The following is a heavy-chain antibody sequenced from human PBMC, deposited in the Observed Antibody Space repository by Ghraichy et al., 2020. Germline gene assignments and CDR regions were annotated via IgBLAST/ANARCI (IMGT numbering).Heavy chain of an antibody. J-gene: IGHJ5*02. CDR1: GYTFTGYY. CDR2: INPNSGGT. CDR3: AREKDGYCTNGVCYSNWFDP. D-gene: IGHD2-8*01. V-gene: IGHV1-2*04. Sequence: ASVKVSCKASGYTFTGYYMHWVRQAPGQGLEWMGWINPNSGGTNYAQKFQGWVTMARDTSISTAYMELSRLRSDDTAVYYCAREKDGYCTNGVCYSNWFDPWGQGTLVTVSS.